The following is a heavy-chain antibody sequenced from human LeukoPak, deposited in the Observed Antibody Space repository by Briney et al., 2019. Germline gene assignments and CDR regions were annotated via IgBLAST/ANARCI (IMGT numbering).Heavy chain of an antibody. D-gene: IGHD6-19*01. J-gene: IGHJ4*02. CDR3: AKETEYSSGWYGYFDY. CDR2: ISGSGGST. Sequence: GGSLRLSCAASGFTFRSYAMSWVRQAPGKGLEWVSAISGSGGSTYYADSVKGRFTICRDNSKNTLYLQMNSLRAEDTAVYYCAKETEYSSGWYGYFDYWGQGTLVTVSS. V-gene: IGHV3-23*01. CDR1: GFTFRSYA.